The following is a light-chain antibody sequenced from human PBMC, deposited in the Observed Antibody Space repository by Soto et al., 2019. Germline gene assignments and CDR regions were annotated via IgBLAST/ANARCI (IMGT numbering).Light chain of an antibody. CDR1: SSSIGSNA. CDR2: SDN. J-gene: IGLJ1*01. Sequence: QSVLTQPPSASGTPGQRVTISCSGSSSSIGSNAVNWYQQLPGTAPKLLIYSDNHRPSGVPDRFSGSKSGTSASLAISGLQSEDEADYHCATWDDSLNAYVFGIGTKLTVL. CDR3: ATWDDSLNAYV. V-gene: IGLV1-44*01.